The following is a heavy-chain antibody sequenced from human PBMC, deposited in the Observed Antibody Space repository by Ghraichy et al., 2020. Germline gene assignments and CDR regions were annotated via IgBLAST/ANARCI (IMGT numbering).Heavy chain of an antibody. V-gene: IGHV4-59*01. CDR3: ARSWNDVPFDFDY. Sequence: SETLSLTCTVSGGSISSYYWSWIRQPPGKGLEWIGYIYYSGSTNYNPSLKSRVTISVDTSKNQFSLKLSSVTAADTAVYYCARSWNDVPFDFDYWGQGTLVTVSS. CDR2: IYYSGST. J-gene: IGHJ4*02. CDR1: GGSISSYY. D-gene: IGHD1-1*01.